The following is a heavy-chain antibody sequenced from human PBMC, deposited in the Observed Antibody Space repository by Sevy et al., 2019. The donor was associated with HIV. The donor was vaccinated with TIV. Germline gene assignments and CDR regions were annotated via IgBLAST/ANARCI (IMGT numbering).Heavy chain of an antibody. V-gene: IGHV1-2*06. CDR1: GYTFTGYY. CDR3: AGALVRITMVRGVTARESSFDY. D-gene: IGHD3-10*01. CDR2: INPNSGGT. J-gene: IGHJ4*02. Sequence: ASVKVSCKASGYTFTGYYMHWVRQAPGQGLEWMGRINPNSGGTNYAQKFQGRVTMTRDTSISTAYMELSRLRSDDTAVDYCAGALVRITMVRGVTARESSFDYWGQGTLVTVSS.